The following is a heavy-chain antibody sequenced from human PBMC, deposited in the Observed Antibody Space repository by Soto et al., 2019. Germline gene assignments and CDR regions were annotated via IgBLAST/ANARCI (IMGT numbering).Heavy chain of an antibody. D-gene: IGHD2-8*01. J-gene: IGHJ6*02. V-gene: IGHV3-23*01. CDR1: GFTFSSYA. CDR3: AKGDGRRDYNGIDV. CDR2: ISGSGGST. Sequence: PGGSLRLSCAASGFTFSSYAMSWVRQAPGKGLEWVSAISGSGGSTYYADSVKGRFTISRDNSKNTLYLQMNSLRAEDTAVYYCAKGDGRRDYNGIDVWGQGTTVTVSS.